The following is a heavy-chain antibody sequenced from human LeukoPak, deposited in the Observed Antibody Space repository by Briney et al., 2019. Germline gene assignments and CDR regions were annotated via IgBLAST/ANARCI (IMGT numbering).Heavy chain of an antibody. CDR1: GFTFSSYA. CDR3: AKPESRVRGVTVRPSYFDY. V-gene: IGHV3-23*01. CDR2: ISGSGGST. Sequence: GGSLRLSCAASGFTFSSYAMSWVRQAPGKGLELVSAISGSGGSTYYADSVKGRFTISRDNSKNTLYLQMNSLRAEDTAVYYCAKPESRVRGVTVRPSYFDYWGQGTLVTVSS. J-gene: IGHJ4*02. D-gene: IGHD3-10*01.